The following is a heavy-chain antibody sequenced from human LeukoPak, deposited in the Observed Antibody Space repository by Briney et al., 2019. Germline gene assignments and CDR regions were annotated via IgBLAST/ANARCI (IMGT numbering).Heavy chain of an antibody. J-gene: IGHJ3*02. V-gene: IGHV4-59*08. CDR1: GGSISSYY. CDR2: IYYSGST. Sequence: PSETLSLTGTVSGGSISSYYWSWIRQPPGKGLEWIGYIYYSGSTNYNPSLKSRVTISVDTSKNQFSLKLSSVTAADTAVYYCARRASSSSWYYAFDIWGQGTMVTVSS. CDR3: ARRASSSSWYYAFDI. D-gene: IGHD6-13*01.